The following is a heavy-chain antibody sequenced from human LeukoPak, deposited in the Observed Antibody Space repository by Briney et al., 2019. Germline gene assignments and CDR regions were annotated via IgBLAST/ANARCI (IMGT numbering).Heavy chain of an antibody. CDR3: ARDFLNAIDI. J-gene: IGHJ3*02. CDR1: GFTFSSYS. CDR2: ISSSSTYI. V-gene: IGHV3-21*01. Sequence: GGSLRLSCAASGFTFSSYSMNWVRQSPGKGLQWVSSISSSSTYIYYADSVKGRFIISRDNAKNSLYLQMNSLRAEDTAVFYCARDFLNAIDIWGQGTMVTVSS. D-gene: IGHD2/OR15-2a*01.